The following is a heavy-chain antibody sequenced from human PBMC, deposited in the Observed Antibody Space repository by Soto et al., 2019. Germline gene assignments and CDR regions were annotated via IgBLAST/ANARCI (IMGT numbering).Heavy chain of an antibody. V-gene: IGHV3-74*01. D-gene: IGHD1-26*01. CDR1: GFTFNNYW. J-gene: IGHJ4*02. CDR3: TSDRGGKFYGGFDY. CDR2: INIEGSTT. Sequence: GGSLRLSCAASGFTFNNYWMHWVRQAPGKGLVWVSRINIEGSTTDYADSVRGQFAISRDNAKNTLYLQINSLRDEDTAVYYCTSDRGGKFYGGFDYWGRGTLVTVSS.